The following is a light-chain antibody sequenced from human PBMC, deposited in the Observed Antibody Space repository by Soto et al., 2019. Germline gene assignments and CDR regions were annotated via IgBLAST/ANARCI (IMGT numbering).Light chain of an antibody. V-gene: IGLV1-44*01. CDR3: AAWDDSLNGPGVV. CDR1: SSNIGSNT. CDR2: SNN. J-gene: IGLJ2*01. Sequence: QSVLTQPPSASGTPGQRVTISCSGSSSNIGSNTVNWYQHLPGTAPKLLIYSNNQRPSGVPDRFSGSKSGTSASLAISGLQSEEEADYYCAAWDDSLNGPGVVFGGGTKLTVL.